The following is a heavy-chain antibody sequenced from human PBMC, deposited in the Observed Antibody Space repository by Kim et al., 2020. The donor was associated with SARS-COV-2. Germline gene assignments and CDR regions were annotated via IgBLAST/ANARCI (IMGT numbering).Heavy chain of an antibody. Sequence: AQKFQGRVTITADKSTSTAYMELSSLRSEDTAVYYCARETTVTKHHAFDIWGQGTMVTVSS. D-gene: IGHD4-17*01. J-gene: IGHJ3*02. CDR3: ARETTVTKHHAFDI. V-gene: IGHV1-69*04.